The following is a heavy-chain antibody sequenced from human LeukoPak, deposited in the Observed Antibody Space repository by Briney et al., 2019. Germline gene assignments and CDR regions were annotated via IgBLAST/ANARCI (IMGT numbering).Heavy chain of an antibody. CDR3: ARDGDYDILTGYLNGDAFDI. D-gene: IGHD3-9*01. J-gene: IGHJ3*02. CDR2: ISSSSTI. V-gene: IGHV3-48*01. CDR1: GFTFSSYN. Sequence: GGSLRLSCAASGFTFSSYNMNWVRQAPGKGLEWVSYISSSSTIYYADSVKGRFTISRDNAKNSLYLQMNSLRAEDTAVYYCARDGDYDILTGYLNGDAFDIWGQGTMVTVSS.